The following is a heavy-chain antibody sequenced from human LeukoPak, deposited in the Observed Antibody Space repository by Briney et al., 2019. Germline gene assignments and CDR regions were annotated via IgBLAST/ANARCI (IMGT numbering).Heavy chain of an antibody. J-gene: IGHJ4*02. Sequence: SETLSLTCTVSGGSISSYYWSWIRQPPGKGLEWIGYIYYSGSTNYNPSLKSRVTISVDTSKNQFSLKLSSVTAADTAVYYCARVSYDILTGYYIDYWGQGTLVTVSS. CDR1: GGSISSYY. CDR3: ARVSYDILTGYYIDY. CDR2: IYYSGST. V-gene: IGHV4-59*01. D-gene: IGHD3-9*01.